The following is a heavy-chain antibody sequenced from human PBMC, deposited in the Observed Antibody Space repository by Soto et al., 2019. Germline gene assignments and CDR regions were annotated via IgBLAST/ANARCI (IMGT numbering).Heavy chain of an antibody. J-gene: IGHJ4*02. Sequence: SETLSLTCTVSGGSISSYYWSWVRQPPGKGLEWIGYIYYSGSTNYNPSLKSRVTISVDTSKNQFSLKLSSVTAADTAVYYCACAYYYDSSGYYVDDWGQGTRVTVSS. CDR1: GGSISSYY. D-gene: IGHD3-22*01. CDR2: IYYSGST. V-gene: IGHV4-59*08. CDR3: ACAYYYDSSGYYVDD.